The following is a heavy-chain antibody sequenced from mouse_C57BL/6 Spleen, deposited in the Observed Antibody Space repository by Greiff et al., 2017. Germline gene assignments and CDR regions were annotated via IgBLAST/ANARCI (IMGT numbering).Heavy chain of an antibody. D-gene: IGHD2-4*01. CDR3: ARWDDSLDAMDY. CDR2: INPNNGGT. Sequence: EVQLQQSGPELVKPGASVKISCKASGYTFTDYYMNWVKQSPGKSLEWIGDINPNNGGTSYNQKFKGKATLTVDKSSSTAYMELRSLTSADSAVYYCARWDDSLDAMDYWGQGTSVTVAS. V-gene: IGHV1-26*01. CDR1: GYTFTDYY. J-gene: IGHJ4*01.